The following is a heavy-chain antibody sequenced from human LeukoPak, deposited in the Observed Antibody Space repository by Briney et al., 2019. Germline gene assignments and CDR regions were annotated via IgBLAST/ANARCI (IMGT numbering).Heavy chain of an antibody. V-gene: IGHV3-23*01. Sequence: GGSPRLSCAASGFTFNSYAMGWVRQAPGKGLEWVSTISAGDDSTYYADSVKGRFTISRDISKNTLYLQMNSLRAEDTAVYYCAKTTATANPFDYWGQGTLVTVSS. D-gene: IGHD6-13*01. J-gene: IGHJ4*02. CDR1: GFTFNSYA. CDR2: ISAGDDST. CDR3: AKTTATANPFDY.